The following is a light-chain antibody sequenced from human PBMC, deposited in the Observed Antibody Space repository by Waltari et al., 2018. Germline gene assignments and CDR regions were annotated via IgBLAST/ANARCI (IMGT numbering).Light chain of an antibody. CDR1: SLPNSS. V-gene: IGLV3-19*01. J-gene: IGLJ3*02. CDR3: NSRDTSGYHWV. Sequence: SSELTQDPPVSVALGQTVTITCQGNSLPNSSASWYQQKPGQAPVLVIYGKNNRPSGIPDRFSVSASGTTTSLTITGAQAEDEADYYCNSRDTSGYHWVFGGGTKLTVL. CDR2: GKN.